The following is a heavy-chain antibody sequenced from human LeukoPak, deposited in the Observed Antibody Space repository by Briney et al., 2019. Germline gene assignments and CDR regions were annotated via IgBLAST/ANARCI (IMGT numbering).Heavy chain of an antibody. CDR3: ARDYFGTLCDY. V-gene: IGHV3-33*08. Sequence: GGSLRLSCAASGFTFSNYAMAWVRQAPGKGLEWVAVIWKDGNTKFYADSVKGRFPISRDNSKNTLYLQMNSLRAEDTAVYFCARDYFGTLCDYWGQGTLVTVSS. D-gene: IGHD1-14*01. J-gene: IGHJ4*02. CDR2: IWKDGNTK. CDR1: GFTFSNYA.